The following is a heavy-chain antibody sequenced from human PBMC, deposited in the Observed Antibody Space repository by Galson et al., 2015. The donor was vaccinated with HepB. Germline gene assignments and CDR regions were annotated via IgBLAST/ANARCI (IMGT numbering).Heavy chain of an antibody. CDR3: IWWGGGNYPAS. D-gene: IGHD2-15*01. J-gene: IGHJ4*02. CDR2: NGPGGGNT. CDR1: RDTFIDYY. V-gene: IGHV1-46*01. Sequence: SVKVSCKASRDTFIDYYIHWVPQAPGQGLEWMGMNGPGGGNTKYAQKFQARVSMTRDTSTSTGLLEVSSLRSDDAAVYYCIWWGGGNYPASWGQGTLVTGSS.